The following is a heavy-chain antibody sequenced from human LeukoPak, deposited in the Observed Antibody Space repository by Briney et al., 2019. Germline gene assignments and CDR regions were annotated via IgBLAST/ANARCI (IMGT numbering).Heavy chain of an antibody. V-gene: IGHV1-24*01. Sequence: ASVKVSCTVSGYTLTELSMHWVRQAPGKGLGWMGGFDPEDGETIYAQKFQGRVTMTEDTSTDTAYMELSSLRSEDTTVYYCATPRSKDSGWTFDYWGQGTLVTVSS. D-gene: IGHD3-22*01. J-gene: IGHJ4*02. CDR3: ATPRSKDSGWTFDY. CDR1: GYTLTELS. CDR2: FDPEDGET.